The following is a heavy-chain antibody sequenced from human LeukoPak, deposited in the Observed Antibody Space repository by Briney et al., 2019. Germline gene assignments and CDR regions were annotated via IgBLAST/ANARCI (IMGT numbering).Heavy chain of an antibody. CDR3: ARVGDGLNDAFDI. CDR1: GYTFTGYY. Sequence: GASVKVSCKASGYTFTGYYMYWVRQAPGQGLEWMGRINPNSGGTNYAQKFQGRVTMTRDTSISTAYMELSRLRSDDTAVYYCARVGDGLNDAFDIWGRGTMVTVSS. V-gene: IGHV1-2*06. D-gene: IGHD5-24*01. CDR2: INPNSGGT. J-gene: IGHJ3*02.